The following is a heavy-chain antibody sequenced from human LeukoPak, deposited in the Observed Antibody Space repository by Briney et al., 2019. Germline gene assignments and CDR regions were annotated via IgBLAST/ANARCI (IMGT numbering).Heavy chain of an antibody. Sequence: ASVKVSCKASGYTFTSYYMHWVRQAPGQRLEWMGIINPSGGSTSYAQKFQGRVTMTRDMSTSTVYMELSSLRSEDTAVYYCARGGAIFGVVILDYFDYWGQGTLVTVSS. D-gene: IGHD3-3*01. J-gene: IGHJ4*02. CDR1: GYTFTSYY. CDR2: INPSGGST. CDR3: ARGGAIFGVVILDYFDY. V-gene: IGHV1-46*01.